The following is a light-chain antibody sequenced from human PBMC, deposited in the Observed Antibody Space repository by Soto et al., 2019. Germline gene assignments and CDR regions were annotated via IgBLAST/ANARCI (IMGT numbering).Light chain of an antibody. Sequence: EIVLTQSPDTLSLSPGERATFSCRATQSITNKYVAWYQQKAGQAPRLLIYGASTRATGIQDRFRGSGSGTDFTLSITRLEPEDFAVYYCHQYLDSPNTFGQGTNLEIK. CDR2: GAS. CDR3: HQYLDSPNT. CDR1: QSITNKY. V-gene: IGKV3-20*01. J-gene: IGKJ2*01.